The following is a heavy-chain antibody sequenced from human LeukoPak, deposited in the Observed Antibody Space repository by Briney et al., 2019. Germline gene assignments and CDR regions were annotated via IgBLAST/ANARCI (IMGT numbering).Heavy chain of an antibody. CDR2: VDPEDGET. Sequence: GASVKVSCKASGYTFTDYYMHWVQQAPGKGLEWMGRVDPEDGETIYAEKFQGRVTITADESTSTAYMELSSLRSEDTAVYYCARGLPVANIDYWGQGTLVTVSS. J-gene: IGHJ4*02. CDR1: GYTFTDYY. D-gene: IGHD6-19*01. CDR3: ARGLPVANIDY. V-gene: IGHV1-69-2*01.